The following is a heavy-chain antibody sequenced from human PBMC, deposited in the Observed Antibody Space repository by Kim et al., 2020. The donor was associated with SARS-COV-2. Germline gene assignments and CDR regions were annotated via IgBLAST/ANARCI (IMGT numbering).Heavy chain of an antibody. V-gene: IGHV4-34*01. CDR1: GGSFSDYY. J-gene: IGHJ4*02. CDR3: ARGVRTFSMILVVITDQTYFFDA. Sequence: SETLSLTCAVYGGSFSDYYWTWIRQPPGKGLEWIGEINHSGSTNYNPSLKSRVTISVDTSKNQFSLNLRSVTAADTAVYYCARGVRTFSMILVVITDQTYFFDAWSQGTMVTVSS. D-gene: IGHD3-22*01. CDR2: INHSGST.